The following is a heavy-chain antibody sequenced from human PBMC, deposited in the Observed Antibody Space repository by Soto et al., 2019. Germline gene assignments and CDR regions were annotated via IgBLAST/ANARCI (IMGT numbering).Heavy chain of an antibody. CDR3: AFDISMITSLGY. D-gene: IGHD3-16*01. CDR2: INHSGSA. V-gene: IGHV4-34*01. Sequence: SETLSLTCAVYGESFSGHIWTWIRQTPGKGLQWIGQINHSGSASYNPSLKSRVTISVYTSNSQFSLELSSVTAADTAVYYCAFDISMITSLGYWGQGTLVTVSS. J-gene: IGHJ4*02. CDR1: GESFSGHI.